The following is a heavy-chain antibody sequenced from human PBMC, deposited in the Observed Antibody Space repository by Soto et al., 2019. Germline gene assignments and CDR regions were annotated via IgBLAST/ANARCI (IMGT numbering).Heavy chain of an antibody. J-gene: IGHJ6*02. CDR1: GFTFSSYS. V-gene: IGHV3-21*05. CDR3: AWYDSSGSYWLCYYYDMDV. CDR2: ISSSSSYI. Sequence: GGSLRLSCAASGFTFSSYSMNWVRQAPGKGLEWVSYISSSSSYIYYADSVKGRFTISRDNAKNSLYLQMNSLRAEDTAVYYCAWYDSSGSYWLCYYYDMDVWGQGTTVTVSS. D-gene: IGHD3-22*01.